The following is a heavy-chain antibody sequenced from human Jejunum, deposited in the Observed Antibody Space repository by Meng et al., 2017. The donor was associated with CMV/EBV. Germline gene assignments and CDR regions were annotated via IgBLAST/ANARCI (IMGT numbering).Heavy chain of an antibody. Sequence: LPCTFAGGSISSYYWSWIRQPPGKGLEWIGYIYYSGSTNYNPSLKSRVTISVDTSKNQFSLKLSSVTAADTAVYYCARGVDWYFDLWGRGTLVTVSS. J-gene: IGHJ2*01. CDR3: ARGVDWYFDL. CDR1: GGSISSYY. CDR2: IYYSGST. V-gene: IGHV4-59*01.